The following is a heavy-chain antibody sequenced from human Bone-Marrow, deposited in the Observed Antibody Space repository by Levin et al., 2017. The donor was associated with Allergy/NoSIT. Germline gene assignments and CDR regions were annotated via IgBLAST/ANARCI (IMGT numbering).Heavy chain of an antibody. CDR1: GGSISGYY. CDR2: VYYIGTT. J-gene: IGHJ4*02. CDR3: ARATEDSGYYHQLFDF. D-gene: IGHD5-12*01. Sequence: PSQTLSLTCTVSGGSISGYYWSWIRQPPGKGLEWIGTVYYIGTTEYNPSLNSRVTMTVNTAKNQIFLKLTSVTAADTAVYYCARATEDSGYYHQLFDFWGQGNLVTVSS. V-gene: IGHV4-59*01.